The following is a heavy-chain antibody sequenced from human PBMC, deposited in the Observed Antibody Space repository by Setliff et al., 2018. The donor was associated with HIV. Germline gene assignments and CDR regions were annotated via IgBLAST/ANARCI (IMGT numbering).Heavy chain of an antibody. CDR3: ARGPPAEDYYYYMDV. J-gene: IGHJ6*03. CDR2: INHSGSN. Sequence: SETLSLTCAVYGGSFSGYSWGWIRQPPGKGLEWIGEINHSGSNNYNPSLKSRVTISVDTSKRQFSLNLTSVTAADTAVYYCARGPPAEDYYYYMDVWDKGTTVTVSS. V-gene: IGHV4-34*01. CDR1: GGSFSGYS.